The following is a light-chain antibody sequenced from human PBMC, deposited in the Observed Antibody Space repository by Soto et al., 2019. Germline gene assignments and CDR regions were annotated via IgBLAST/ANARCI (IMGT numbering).Light chain of an antibody. CDR2: SNY. J-gene: IGLJ2*01. CDR3: AAWDDSLNGPV. Sequence: QSVLTQPPSASGTPGQRVTISCSGSTSNIGSNTVNWYYHLPGTAPKLLMYSNYQRPSGVPDRFSGSKSGTSASLAISGLQSEDEADYYSAAWDDSLNGPVFGGGTKLTVL. CDR1: TSNIGSNT. V-gene: IGLV1-44*01.